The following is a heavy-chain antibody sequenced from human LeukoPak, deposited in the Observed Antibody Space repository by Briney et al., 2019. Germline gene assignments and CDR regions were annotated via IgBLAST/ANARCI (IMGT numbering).Heavy chain of an antibody. D-gene: IGHD6-19*01. CDR2: ISSSSRHI. J-gene: IGHJ6*03. CDR3: ARDAQWLVPEGYYYYMDV. CDR1: GVTLSRYN. Sequence: PGGSLRLSCAGSGVTLSRYNMNWFRQAPGKGLERVSSISSSSRHIFYADSVKGRFTISRDNAKNSLFLQMDSLRGEDTAVYYCARDAQWLVPEGYYYYMDVWGKGTTVTVSS. V-gene: IGHV3-21*01.